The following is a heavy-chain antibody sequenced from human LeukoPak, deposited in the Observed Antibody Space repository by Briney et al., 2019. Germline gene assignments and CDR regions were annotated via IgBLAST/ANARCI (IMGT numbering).Heavy chain of an antibody. CDR3: AKGKGYCSGGSCYLDY. CDR1: GFTFSSYG. CDR2: ISYDGGNK. V-gene: IGHV3-30*18. J-gene: IGHJ4*02. D-gene: IGHD2-15*01. Sequence: GGSLRLSCAASGFTFSSYGMHWVRQAPGKGLEWVAVISYDGGNKYYADSVKGRFTISRDNSKNTLYLQMNSLRAEDTAVHYCAKGKGYCSGGSCYLDYWGQGTLVTVSS.